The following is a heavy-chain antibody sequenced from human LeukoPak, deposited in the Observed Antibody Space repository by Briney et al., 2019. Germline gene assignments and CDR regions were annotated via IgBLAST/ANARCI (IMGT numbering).Heavy chain of an antibody. D-gene: IGHD3-3*01. CDR3: ARNLNAIFGVVIMGLDP. J-gene: IGHJ5*02. CDR1: GGSISSYY. Sequence: PSETLSLTCTVSGGSISSYYWSWIRQPPGKGLEWIGYIYYSGSTNYNPSLKSRVTISVDTSKNQFSPKLSSVTAADTAVYYCARNLNAIFGVVIMGLDPWGQGTLVTVSS. CDR2: IYYSGST. V-gene: IGHV4-59*01.